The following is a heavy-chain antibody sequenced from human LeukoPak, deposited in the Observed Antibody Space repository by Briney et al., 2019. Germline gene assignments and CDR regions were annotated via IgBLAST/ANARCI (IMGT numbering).Heavy chain of an antibody. CDR1: GYSISSDYY. Sequence: SETLSLTCAVSGYSISSDYYWGWIRLPPGKGLEWIGTIYHSGSAYYNPSLKSRVTLLVDTSNNQFSLRLSSVTATDTAVYYCARRPYYYYYMDVWGKGTTVTVS. J-gene: IGHJ6*03. V-gene: IGHV4-38-2*01. CDR3: ARRPYYYYYMDV. CDR2: IYHSGSA. D-gene: IGHD6-6*01.